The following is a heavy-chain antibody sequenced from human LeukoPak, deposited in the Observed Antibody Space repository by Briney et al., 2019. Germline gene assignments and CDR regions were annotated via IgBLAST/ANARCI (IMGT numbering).Heavy chain of an antibody. Sequence: GGSLRLSCAASGFTFSNAWMSWVRQAPGKGLEWVGRIKSKTDGWTTDYAAPVKGRFTISRDDSKNTLYLQMNSLKTEDTAVYYCTTVNSYYDSSGYSYYFDYWGQGTLVTVSS. V-gene: IGHV3-15*01. D-gene: IGHD3-22*01. CDR2: IKSKTDGWTT. CDR1: GFTFSNAW. CDR3: TTVNSYYDSSGYSYYFDY. J-gene: IGHJ4*02.